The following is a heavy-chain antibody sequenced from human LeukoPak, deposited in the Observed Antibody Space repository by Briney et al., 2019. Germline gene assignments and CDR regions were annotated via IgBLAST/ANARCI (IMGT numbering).Heavy chain of an antibody. Sequence: SETLSLTCSVSGDSISSSGYYWDWIRQPPGKGLEWIGYIYYSGSTNYNPSLKSRVTISVDTSKNQFSLKLSSVTAADTAVYYCARGHSGYDLWLDYWGQGTLVTVSS. CDR3: ARGHSGYDLWLDY. J-gene: IGHJ4*02. V-gene: IGHV4-61*08. CDR2: IYYSGST. D-gene: IGHD5-12*01. CDR1: GDSISSSGYY.